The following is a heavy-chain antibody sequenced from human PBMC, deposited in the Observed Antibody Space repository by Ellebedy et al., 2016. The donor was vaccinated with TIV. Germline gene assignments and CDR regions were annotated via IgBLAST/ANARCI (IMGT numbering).Heavy chain of an antibody. CDR2: ISYDGSNK. CDR1: GFSFRTYA. Sequence: GESLKISXAVSGFSFRTYAMHWVRQAPGKGLEWVAVISYDGSNKYYADSVKGRFTISRDNSKNTLYLQMNSLRAEDTAVYYCARDRVHYAHFDYWGQGTLVTVSS. D-gene: IGHD4-17*01. J-gene: IGHJ4*02. CDR3: ARDRVHYAHFDY. V-gene: IGHV3-30-3*01.